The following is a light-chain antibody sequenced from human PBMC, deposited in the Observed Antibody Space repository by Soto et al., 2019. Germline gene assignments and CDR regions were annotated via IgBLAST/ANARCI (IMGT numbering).Light chain of an antibody. V-gene: IGKV3-15*01. CDR1: QSVSSN. CDR2: GAS. CDR3: QQYNNWPPYT. Sequence: EIGMTQSPATLSVSPGERATLSCRASQSVSSNFAWYQQRPGQAPRLLIYGASTRATGIPARFSGSGSVAEFTLTISSLQSEDFALYYCQQYNNWPPYTFGQGTKLEIK. J-gene: IGKJ2*01.